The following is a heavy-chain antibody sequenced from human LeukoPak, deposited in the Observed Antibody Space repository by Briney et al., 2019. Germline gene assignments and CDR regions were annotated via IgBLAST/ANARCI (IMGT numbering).Heavy chain of an antibody. CDR3: ANELWGGPSDAFEI. D-gene: IGHD2-21*01. Sequence: GGSLRLSCVAFGFTLSSHAMHWVRQAPGKGLEWVAFIQDNERHIYYADSVKGRFTISRHNSENTVYLQMNSLRIEDTAVYYCANELWGGPSDAFEIWGRGTMVTVSS. CDR1: GFTLSSHA. J-gene: IGHJ3*02. CDR2: IQDNERHI. V-gene: IGHV3-30*02.